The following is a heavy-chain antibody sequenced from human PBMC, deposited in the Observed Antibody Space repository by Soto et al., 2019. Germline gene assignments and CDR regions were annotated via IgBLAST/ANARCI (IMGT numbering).Heavy chain of an antibody. Sequence: PSETLSLTCTVSGGSISSYYWSWIRQPPGKGLEWIGYIYYSGSTNYNPSLKSRVTISVDTSKNQFSLKLSSVTAADTAVYYCARDCSGGSCTEGPLGMDVWGQGTTVTVSS. V-gene: IGHV4-59*01. CDR2: IYYSGST. D-gene: IGHD2-15*01. CDR3: ARDCSGGSCTEGPLGMDV. J-gene: IGHJ6*02. CDR1: GGSISSYY.